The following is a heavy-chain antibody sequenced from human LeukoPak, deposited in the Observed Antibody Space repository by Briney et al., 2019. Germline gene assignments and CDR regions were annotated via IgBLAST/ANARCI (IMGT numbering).Heavy chain of an antibody. CDR3: AREVDYGEYDWGNWFDP. J-gene: IGHJ5*02. D-gene: IGHD4-17*01. V-gene: IGHV3-11*06. Sequence: GRFTISRDNAKNSLYLQMNSLRAEDTAVYYCAREVDYGEYDWGNWFDPWGQGTLVTVSS.